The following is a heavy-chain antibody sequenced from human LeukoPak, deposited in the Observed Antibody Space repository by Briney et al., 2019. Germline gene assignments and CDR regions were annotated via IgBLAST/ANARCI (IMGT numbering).Heavy chain of an antibody. CDR2: VSSSCGST. D-gene: IGHD6-13*01. CDR1: GFSLSSYS. CDR3: AREMSAYTSSSTDY. Sequence: PGGSLRLSCAASGFSLSSYSMNWVRQAPGKGLEWLSYVSSSCGSTFYADSVQGRFTISRDNAKNSLYLEMNSLRVEDTALYYCAREMSAYTSSSTDYWGQGTMVTVSS. J-gene: IGHJ4*02. V-gene: IGHV3-48*01.